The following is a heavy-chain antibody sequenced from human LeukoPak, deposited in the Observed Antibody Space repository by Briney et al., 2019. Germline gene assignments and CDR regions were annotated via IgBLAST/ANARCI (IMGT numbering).Heavy chain of an antibody. Sequence: PGGSLRLSCAASGFTFDDHGMSWVRQAPGKGLEWVSGINWNGGSTGYADSVKGRFTISRDNAKNSLYLQMNSLRAEDTALYYCARSAEPYCSSTSCTSYMDVWGKGTTVTVSS. J-gene: IGHJ6*03. CDR2: INWNGGST. CDR1: GFTFDDHG. D-gene: IGHD2-2*01. V-gene: IGHV3-20*04. CDR3: ARSAEPYCSSTSCTSYMDV.